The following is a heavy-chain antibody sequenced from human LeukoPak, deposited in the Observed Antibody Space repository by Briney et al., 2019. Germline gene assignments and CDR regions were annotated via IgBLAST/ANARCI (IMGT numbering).Heavy chain of an antibody. CDR2: ISTSTSTI. CDR3: VANTVTTAQLQAT. Sequence: GGSLRLSCAGSGFTVRNFDVNWVRQAPGKGLEWVSYISTSTSTIYYADSVKGRFTISRDNAKISLYLQMNSLRAEDTAVYYCVANTVTTAQLQATWGQGTLVTVSS. V-gene: IGHV3-48*01. J-gene: IGHJ5*02. CDR1: GFTVRNFD. D-gene: IGHD4-17*01.